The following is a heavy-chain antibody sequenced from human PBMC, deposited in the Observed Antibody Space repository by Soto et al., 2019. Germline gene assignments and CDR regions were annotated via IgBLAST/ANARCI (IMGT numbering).Heavy chain of an antibody. CDR2: ISGSGGST. V-gene: IGHV3-23*01. Sequence: GGSLRLSCAASGFTFSSYAMSGVRQAQGKGLEWVSAISGSGGSTYYADSVKGRFTISRDNSKNTLYLQMNSLRAEDTAVYYCAKDQSVVPAAIYNYWGQGTLVTVSS. D-gene: IGHD2-2*01. CDR1: GFTFSSYA. CDR3: AKDQSVVPAAIYNY. J-gene: IGHJ4*02.